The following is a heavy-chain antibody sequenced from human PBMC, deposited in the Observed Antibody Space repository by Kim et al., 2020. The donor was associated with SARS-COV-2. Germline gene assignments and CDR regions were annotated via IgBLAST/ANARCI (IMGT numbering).Heavy chain of an antibody. J-gene: IGHJ3*02. CDR1: GYSFTSYW. CDR2: IYPGDSDT. D-gene: IGHD3-22*01. CDR3: ARQRERGYYHPDAFDI. Sequence: GESLKISCKGSGYSFTSYWIGWVRQMPGKGLEWMGIIYPGDSDTRYSPSFQGQVTISADKSISTAYLQWSSLKASDTAMYYCARQRERGYYHPDAFDIWGQGTMVTVSS. V-gene: IGHV5-51*01.